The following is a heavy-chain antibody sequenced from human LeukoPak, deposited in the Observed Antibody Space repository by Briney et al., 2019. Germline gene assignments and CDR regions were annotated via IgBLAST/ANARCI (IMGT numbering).Heavy chain of an antibody. CDR3: ARSVVGQWLINY. V-gene: IGHV4-39*01. CDR1: GGSVTYTNYY. J-gene: IGHJ4*02. CDR2: IYYNGKT. Sequence: PSETLSLTCTVSGGSVTYTNYYWGWIRQPPGKGLQWIGVIYYNGKTYYNPSLKSRVTVAVDTSKNRFSLKLSSVAAADTAVYYCARSVVGQWLINYWGQGALVTVSS. D-gene: IGHD6-19*01.